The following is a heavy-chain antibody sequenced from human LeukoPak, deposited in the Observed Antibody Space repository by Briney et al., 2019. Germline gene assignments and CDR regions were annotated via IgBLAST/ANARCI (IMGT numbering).Heavy chain of an antibody. CDR1: GFTFSSYW. D-gene: IGHD3-16*01. CDR3: ARDGVTYYYYGMDV. J-gene: IGHJ6*02. CDR2: IKQDGSEK. Sequence: GGSLRLSCAASGFTFSSYWMSWVRQAPGKGLEWVANIKQDGSEKYYVDSVKGRFTISRDNAKNSLYLQMNSPRAEDTAVYYCARDGVTYYYYGMDVWGQGTTVTVSS. V-gene: IGHV3-7*01.